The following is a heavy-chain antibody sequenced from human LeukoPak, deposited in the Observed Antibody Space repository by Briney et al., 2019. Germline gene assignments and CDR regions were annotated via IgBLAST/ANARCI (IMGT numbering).Heavy chain of an antibody. D-gene: IGHD2-2*01. J-gene: IGHJ6*02. Sequence: SETLSLTCAVYGGSFSGYYWSWIRQPPGKGLEWIGEINHSGSTNYNPSLKSRVTISVDTSKNQFSLKLSSVTAADTAVYYCAREGGGYCSSTSCYADYYYGMDVWGQGTTVTVSS. CDR1: GGSFSGYY. CDR3: AREGGGYCSSTSCYADYYYGMDV. V-gene: IGHV4-34*01. CDR2: INHSGST.